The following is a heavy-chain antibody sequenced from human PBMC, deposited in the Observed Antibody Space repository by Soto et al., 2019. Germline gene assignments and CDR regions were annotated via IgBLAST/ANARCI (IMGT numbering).Heavy chain of an antibody. V-gene: IGHV1-69*01. CDR2: IIPIFGTA. CDR1: GGTFSSYA. CDR3: ARHNYSSGYSYPIGMDV. J-gene: IGHJ6*02. Sequence: QVQLVQSGAEVQKPGSSVKVSCKASGGTFSSYAISWVRQAPGQGLEWMGGIIPIFGTANYAQKFQGRVRITADESTSTAYMERSSLRSEDTAVYYCARHNYSSGYSYPIGMDVWGQGTTVTVSS. D-gene: IGHD3-22*01.